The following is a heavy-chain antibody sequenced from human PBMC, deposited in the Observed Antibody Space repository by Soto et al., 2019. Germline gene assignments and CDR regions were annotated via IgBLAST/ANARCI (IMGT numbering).Heavy chain of an antibody. CDR3: ARASRDSSSWYYFDY. V-gene: IGHV4-59*01. D-gene: IGHD6-13*01. Sequence: SETLSLTCTVSGGSISSYYWSWIRQPPGKGLEWIGYIYYSGSTNYNPSLKSRVTIPVDTSKNQFSLKLSSVTAADTAVYYCARASRDSSSWYYFDYWGQGTLVTVSS. CDR2: IYYSGST. J-gene: IGHJ4*02. CDR1: GGSISSYY.